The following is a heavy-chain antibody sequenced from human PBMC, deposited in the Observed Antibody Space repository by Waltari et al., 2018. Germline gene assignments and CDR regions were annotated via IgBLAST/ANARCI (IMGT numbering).Heavy chain of an antibody. CDR1: GYSISSGYY. CDR3: ASPYYGDVLAFDS. J-gene: IGHJ3*02. CDR2: IYHSGST. V-gene: IGHV4-38-2*02. Sequence: QVQLQESGPGLVKPSETLSLTCTVSGYSISSGYYWGWIRQPPGKGLEWIGSIYHSGSTYNNPSLKSRVTISVDTSKNQFSLKLGSVTAADTAVYYCASPYYGDVLAFDSWGQGTMVTVSS. D-gene: IGHD4-17*01.